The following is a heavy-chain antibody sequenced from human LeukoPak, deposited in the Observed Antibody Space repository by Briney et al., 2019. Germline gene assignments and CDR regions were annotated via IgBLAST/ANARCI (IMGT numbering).Heavy chain of an antibody. D-gene: IGHD5-12*01. J-gene: IGHJ4*02. CDR2: ISYDGSNI. Sequence: GGSLRLSSAASGFTFNNCGIHWVRQAPGKGLEWVAFISYDGSNIYYADSVKGRFTISRVNSKSTLFLQMNSLRIEDTAVYYCAKPYAISGYDWGFFDHWGQGTLVIVSS. CDR3: AKPYAISGYDWGFFDH. CDR1: GFTFNNCG. V-gene: IGHV3-30*18.